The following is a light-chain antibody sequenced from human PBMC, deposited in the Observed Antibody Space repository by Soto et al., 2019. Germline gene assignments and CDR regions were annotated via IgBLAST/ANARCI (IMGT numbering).Light chain of an antibody. CDR2: AAS. J-gene: IGKJ4*01. CDR1: QSIKNNF. V-gene: IGKV3-20*01. CDR3: QQYGTSLT. Sequence: IVLTQSPGALSLSPGEGATLSCRASQSIKNNFLARYQQRPGQAPRLLIHAASIRASGISDRFTGTASGTDFTLTISRLEPDDFGVYYCQQYGTSLTFGGGTRVE.